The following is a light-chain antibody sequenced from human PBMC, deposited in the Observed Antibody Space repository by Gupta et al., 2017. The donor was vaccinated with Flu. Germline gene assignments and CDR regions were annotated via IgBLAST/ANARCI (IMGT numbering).Light chain of an antibody. CDR2: GAS. V-gene: IGKV3-15*01. CDR1: QSVSSN. CDR3: QHDNNWPLT. Sequence: EIVMTQYPATLSVSPGERATLSCRASQSVSSNLAWYQQKPGQAPRLLIYGASTRATGIPARFSGSGSGTEFTLTISSRQSEDFAVYYCQHDNNWPLTFGQGTKVEIK. J-gene: IGKJ1*01.